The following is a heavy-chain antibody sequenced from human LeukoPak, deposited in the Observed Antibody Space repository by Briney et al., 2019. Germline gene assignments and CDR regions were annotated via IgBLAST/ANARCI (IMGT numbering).Heavy chain of an antibody. CDR2: IYYSGST. D-gene: IGHD6-13*01. V-gene: IGHV4-59*01. Sequence: PSETLSLTCTVSGGSISSYYWSWIRQPPGKGLEWIGYIYYSGSTNYNPSLKSRVTLSVDTSKNQFSLKLSSVTAADTAVYYCARQYSSSWLAWFDPWGQGTLVTVSS. CDR3: ARQYSSSWLAWFDP. J-gene: IGHJ5*02. CDR1: GGSISSYY.